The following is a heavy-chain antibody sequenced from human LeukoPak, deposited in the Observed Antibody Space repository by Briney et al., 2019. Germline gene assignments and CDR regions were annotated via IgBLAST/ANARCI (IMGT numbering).Heavy chain of an antibody. CDR3: ARGSGGPDYFDY. CDR1: GFTVSSNH. CDR2: IYCGGST. Sequence: GGSLRLSCAASGFTVSSNHMSWVRQAPGGGLEWVSVIYCGGSTYYADSVKSRFTTSRDSTKNTLYLQMNSLRVEDTAVYYCARGSGGPDYFDYWGQGTLVTVSS. J-gene: IGHJ4*02. V-gene: IGHV3-53*01. D-gene: IGHD1-1*01.